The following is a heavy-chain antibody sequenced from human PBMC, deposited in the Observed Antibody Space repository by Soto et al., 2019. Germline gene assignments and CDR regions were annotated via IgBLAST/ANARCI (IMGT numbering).Heavy chain of an antibody. J-gene: IGHJ4*02. V-gene: IGHV4-4*02. CDR3: AREWRASSGWYASDY. CDR1: GGSISSSNW. D-gene: IGHD6-19*01. Sequence: SETLSLTCAVSGGSISSSNWWSWVRQPPGKGLEWIGEIYHSGSTNYNPSLKSRVTISVDKSKNQFSLKLSSVTAADTAVYYCAREWRASSGWYASDYWGQGTLVTVS. CDR2: IYHSGST.